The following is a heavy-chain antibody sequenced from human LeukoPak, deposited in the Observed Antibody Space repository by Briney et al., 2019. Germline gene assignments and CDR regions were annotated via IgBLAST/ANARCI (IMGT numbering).Heavy chain of an antibody. Sequence: GASVKVSCKASGYIFTGYYMHWVRQAPGQGLEWMGWINPNSGGTNYAQKFQGRVTMTRDTSISTAYMELSRLRSDDTAVYYCARDRASYSGSYYQLGYWGQGTLVTVSS. V-gene: IGHV1-2*02. J-gene: IGHJ4*02. CDR3: ARDRASYSGSYYQLGY. CDR2: INPNSGGT. D-gene: IGHD1-26*01. CDR1: GYIFTGYY.